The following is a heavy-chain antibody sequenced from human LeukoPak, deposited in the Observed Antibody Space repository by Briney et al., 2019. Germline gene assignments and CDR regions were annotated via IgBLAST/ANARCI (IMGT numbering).Heavy chain of an antibody. V-gene: IGHV3-9*01. Sequence: GRSLRLSCAASGFTFDDYAMHWVRQAPGKGLEWVSGISWNSGSIGYADSVKGRFTISRDNAKNSLYLQMNSLRAEDTALYYCAKDMAPAAAGRSYYYYYGMDVWGQGTTVTVSS. CDR2: ISWNSGSI. CDR3: AKDMAPAAAGRSYYYYYGMDV. D-gene: IGHD6-13*01. J-gene: IGHJ6*02. CDR1: GFTFDDYA.